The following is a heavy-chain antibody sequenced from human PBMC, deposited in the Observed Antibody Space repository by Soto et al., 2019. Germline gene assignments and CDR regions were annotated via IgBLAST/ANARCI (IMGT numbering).Heavy chain of an antibody. J-gene: IGHJ5*02. D-gene: IGHD6-13*01. CDR2: FDPEDGET. Sequence: WASVKVSCKVSGYTLTELSMHWVRQAPGKGLEWMGGFDPEDGETIYAQKFQGRVTMTEDTSTDTAYMELSSLRSEDTAVYYCATRGWNSSSWYRLDPWGQGTLVTVSS. CDR1: GYTLTELS. CDR3: ATRGWNSSSWYRLDP. V-gene: IGHV1-24*01.